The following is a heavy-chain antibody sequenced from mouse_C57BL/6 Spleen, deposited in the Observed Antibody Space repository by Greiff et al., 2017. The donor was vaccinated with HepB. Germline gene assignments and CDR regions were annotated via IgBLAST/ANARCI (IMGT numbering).Heavy chain of an antibody. CDR2: IGPETGGT. J-gene: IGHJ2*01. D-gene: IGHD1-1*01. V-gene: IGHV1-15*01. CDR3: HYYGSSYYYFDY. Sequence: VQLQQSGAELVRPGASVTLSCKASGYTFTDYEMHWVKQTPVHGLEWIAAIGPETGGTAYNQKFKGKAILTADKSSSTAYMELRSLTSEDSAVYYCHYYGSSYYYFDYWGQGTTLTVSS. CDR1: GYTFTDYE.